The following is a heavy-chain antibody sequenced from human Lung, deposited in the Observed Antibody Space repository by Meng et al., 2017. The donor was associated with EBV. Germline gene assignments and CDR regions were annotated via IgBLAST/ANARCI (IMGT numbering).Heavy chain of an antibody. CDR3: ARRPTGIDY. CDR2: IIHGGSP. J-gene: IGHJ4*02. V-gene: IGHV4-34*12. D-gene: IGHD2-8*02. Sequence: ELPRWGAGMLTPSEPPSLPCAVNGGSLSGAYWNWIRQPPGKGLEWIGEIIHGGSPSYNPSLKSRVTISIDTSKNQLSLMLSSVTAADTAVYYCARRPTGIDYWGQGTLVTVSS. CDR1: GGSLSGAY.